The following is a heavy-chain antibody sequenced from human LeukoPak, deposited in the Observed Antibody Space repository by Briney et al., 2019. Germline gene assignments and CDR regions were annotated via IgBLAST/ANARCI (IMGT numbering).Heavy chain of an antibody. V-gene: IGHV4-59*01. CDR3: ARGTTTYYYYGMDV. CDR2: IYYSGST. Sequence: PSETLSLTCTVSGGSISSYYWSWIRQPPGKGLEWIGYIYYSGSTNYNPFLKSRVTISVDTSKNQFSLKLSSVTAADTAVYYCARGTTTYYYYGMDVWGQGTTVTVSS. CDR1: GGSISSYY. D-gene: IGHD1-1*01. J-gene: IGHJ6*02.